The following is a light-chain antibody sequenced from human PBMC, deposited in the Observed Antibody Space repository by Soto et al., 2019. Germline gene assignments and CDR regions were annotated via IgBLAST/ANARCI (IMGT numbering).Light chain of an antibody. V-gene: IGKV3-15*01. Sequence: EIVLTQSPGTPSLSPGERATLSCRPSQIVGSNLAWYQQKPGQAPRLLIYGASTRATGIPARLSGSGSGTEFTLTISSLQSEDFAVYYCQQYNVWPLTFGGGTKVDIK. CDR1: QIVGSN. CDR2: GAS. J-gene: IGKJ4*01. CDR3: QQYNVWPLT.